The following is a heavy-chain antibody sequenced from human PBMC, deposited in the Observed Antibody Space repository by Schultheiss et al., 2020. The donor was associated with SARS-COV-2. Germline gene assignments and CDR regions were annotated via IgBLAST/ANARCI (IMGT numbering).Heavy chain of an antibody. V-gene: IGHV1-69*04. CDR3: ARDRPGGVHSSGWPRAPFDY. D-gene: IGHD6-19*01. Sequence: SVKVSCKASGGTFSSYTISWVRQAPGQGLEWMGRIIPILGIANYAQKFQGRVTMTRDTSTSTVYMELSSLRSEDTAVYYCARDRPGGVHSSGWPRAPFDYWGQGTLVTVSS. J-gene: IGHJ4*02. CDR2: IIPILGIA. CDR1: GGTFSSYT.